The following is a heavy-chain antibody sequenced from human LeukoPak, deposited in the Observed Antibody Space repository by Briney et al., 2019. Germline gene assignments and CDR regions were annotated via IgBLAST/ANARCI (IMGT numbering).Heavy chain of an antibody. Sequence: GGSLRLSCAASGFTFSSSWMHWVRQAPGMGRVWVSRINDDGSTTTYADSVKGRFTISRDNAKNTLYLQMNSLRAEDTAVYYCGRALGSPLDFWGQGTLVTVSS. CDR3: GRALGSPLDF. CDR1: GFTFSSSW. D-gene: IGHD1-26*01. J-gene: IGHJ4*02. V-gene: IGHV3-74*01. CDR2: INDDGSTT.